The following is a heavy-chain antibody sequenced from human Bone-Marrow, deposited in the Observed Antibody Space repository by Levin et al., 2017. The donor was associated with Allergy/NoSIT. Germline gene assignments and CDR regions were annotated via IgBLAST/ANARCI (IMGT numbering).Heavy chain of an antibody. CDR3: ARDIVGYSTHRVDDYGMDG. J-gene: IGHJ6*02. V-gene: IGHV1-69*01. Sequence: KISCKASGGTFSSYAISWVRQAPGQGLEWMGGIIPIFGTANYAQKFQGRVTITADESTSTAYMELRSLRSEDTAVYYCARDIVGYSTHRVDDYGMDGWGQGTTVTVAS. CDR1: GGTFSSYA. D-gene: IGHD4-11*01. CDR2: IIPIFGTA.